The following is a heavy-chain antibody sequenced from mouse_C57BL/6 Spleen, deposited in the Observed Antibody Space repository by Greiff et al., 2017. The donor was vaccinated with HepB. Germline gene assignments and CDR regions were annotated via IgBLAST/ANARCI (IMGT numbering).Heavy chain of an antibody. V-gene: IGHV1-64*01. CDR2: IHPNSGST. CDR3: ARDLGFAY. J-gene: IGHJ3*01. Sequence: QVQLKESGAELVKPGASVKLSCKASGYTFTSYWMHWVKQRPGQGLEWIGMIHPNSGSTNYNEKFKSKATLTVDKSSSTAYMQLSSLTSEDSAVYYCARDLGFAYWGQGTLVTVSA. CDR1: GYTFTSYW.